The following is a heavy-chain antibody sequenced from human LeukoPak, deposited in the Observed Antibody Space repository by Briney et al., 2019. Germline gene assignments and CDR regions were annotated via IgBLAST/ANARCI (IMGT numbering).Heavy chain of an antibody. D-gene: IGHD3-16*01. Sequence: PGGSLRLSRAASGFTFDDYAMHWVRQAPGKGLEWVSGISWNSGSIGYADSVKGRFTISRDNAKNSLYLQMNSLRAEDTALYFCAKDRTFRLGAFDIWGQGTMVTVSS. CDR2: ISWNSGSI. J-gene: IGHJ3*02. V-gene: IGHV3-9*01. CDR1: GFTFDDYA. CDR3: AKDRTFRLGAFDI.